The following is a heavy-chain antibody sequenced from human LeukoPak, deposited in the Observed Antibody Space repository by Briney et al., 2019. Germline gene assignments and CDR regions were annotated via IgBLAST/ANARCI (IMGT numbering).Heavy chain of an antibody. J-gene: IGHJ4*02. CDR1: GFTFDDYA. V-gene: IGHV3-9*01. CDR3: AKGTLRGIAAAGTFDY. CDR2: ISWNSGSI. D-gene: IGHD6-13*01. Sequence: GRSLRLSCAASGFTFDDYAMHWVRQAPGKGLEWVSGISWNSGSIGYADSVKGRFTISRENAKNSLYLQMNSLRAEDTALYYCAKGTLRGIAAAGTFDYWGQGTLVTVSS.